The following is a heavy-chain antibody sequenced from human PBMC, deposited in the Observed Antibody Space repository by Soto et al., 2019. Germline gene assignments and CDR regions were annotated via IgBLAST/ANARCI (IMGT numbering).Heavy chain of an antibody. CDR3: AREENTAAATSNEYFQH. CDR2: INPNSGGI. J-gene: IGHJ1*01. Sequence: QVHLVQSGAEVKKPGASVKVSCKASGYTFSDYYMHWGRQAPGQGLEWVGWINPNSGGINYAQKFQGRVTMTRDTSISTAYMELSRVRSDDTAVYYCAREENTAAATSNEYFQHWGQGTLVTVSS. D-gene: IGHD6-13*01. V-gene: IGHV1-2*02. CDR1: GYTFSDYY.